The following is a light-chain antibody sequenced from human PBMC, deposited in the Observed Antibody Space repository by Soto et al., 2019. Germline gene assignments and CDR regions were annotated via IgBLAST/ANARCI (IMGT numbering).Light chain of an antibody. CDR3: KNYLNWTWT. CDR1: QSVSSN. Sequence: EIVMTHSPATLSLSPVERSTLSCKPSQSVSSNLACYQQKPGKAPRLLLYATSTRATGIQARFSGSGSGTEFTLTISSMQSEDFAVYSCKNYLNWTWTLGQGTKVDIK. J-gene: IGKJ1*01. V-gene: IGKV3-15*01. CDR2: ATS.